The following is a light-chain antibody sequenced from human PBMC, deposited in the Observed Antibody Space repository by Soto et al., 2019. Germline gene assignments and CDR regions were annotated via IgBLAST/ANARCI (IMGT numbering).Light chain of an antibody. V-gene: IGKV1-39*01. CDR1: QSISSY. CDR2: AAS. J-gene: IGKJ4*01. Sequence: DIQMTQSPSSLSASVGDRVTITCRASQSISSYLNWYQQKPGKAPKLLIYAASSLQSGVPSRFSGSGSGTDLTLTISSLQPDDFAAYYCQQSYSTPQLTFGGGTKVEIK. CDR3: QQSYSTPQLT.